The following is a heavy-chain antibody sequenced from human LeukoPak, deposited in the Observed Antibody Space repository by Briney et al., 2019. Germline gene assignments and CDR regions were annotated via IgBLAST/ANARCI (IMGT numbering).Heavy chain of an antibody. CDR1: GGSFSGYY. D-gene: IGHD2-21*02. J-gene: IGHJ3*02. Sequence: SETLSLTCAVYGGSFSGYYWSWIRQPPGKGLEWIGEINHSGSTNYNPSLKSRVTISVDTSKNQFSLKLSSVTAADTAVYYCARGLNVVVTASHAFDIWGQGTMVTVSS. CDR3: ARGLNVVVTASHAFDI. CDR2: INHSGST. V-gene: IGHV4-34*01.